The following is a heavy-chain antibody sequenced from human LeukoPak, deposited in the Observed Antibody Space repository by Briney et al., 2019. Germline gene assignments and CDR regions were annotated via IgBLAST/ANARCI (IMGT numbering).Heavy chain of an antibody. V-gene: IGHV1-18*01. CDR1: GYTFTSYG. D-gene: IGHD2-2*01. J-gene: IGHJ6*02. CDR2: ISAYNGNT. CDR3: ARVVVVPATYYYYGMDV. Sequence: ASVKVSCKASGYTFTSYGISWVRQAPGQGLVWMGWISAYNGNTNYAQKLQGRVTMTTDTSTSTAYMELRSLRSDDTAVYYCARVVVVPATYYYYGMDVWGQGTTVTVSS.